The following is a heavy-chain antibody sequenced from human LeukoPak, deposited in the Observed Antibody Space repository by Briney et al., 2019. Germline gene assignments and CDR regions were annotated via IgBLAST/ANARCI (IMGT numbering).Heavy chain of an antibody. CDR3: ARAGGATVWYFDL. Sequence: SETLSLTCAVYGGSFSDYYWGWIRQPPGKGLEWIGEINHSGSTNYNPSLESRVTISVDTSKNQFSLKLSSVTAADTAVYYCARAGGATVWYFDLWGRGTLVTVSS. D-gene: IGHD1-26*01. CDR2: INHSGST. V-gene: IGHV4-34*01. J-gene: IGHJ2*01. CDR1: GGSFSDYY.